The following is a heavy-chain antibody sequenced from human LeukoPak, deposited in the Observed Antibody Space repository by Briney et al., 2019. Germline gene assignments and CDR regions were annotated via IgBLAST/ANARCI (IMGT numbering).Heavy chain of an antibody. D-gene: IGHD3-10*01. CDR2: IYYSGCT. CDR3: ARVRYYYMDV. Sequence: SETLSLTCTVSGGSISSHYWSWIRQPPGKGLEWIGYIYYSGCTNYNPSLKSRVTISVDTSKNQFSLKLSSVTAADTAVYYCARVRYYYMDVWGKGTTVTVSS. CDR1: GGSISSHY. J-gene: IGHJ6*03. V-gene: IGHV4-59*11.